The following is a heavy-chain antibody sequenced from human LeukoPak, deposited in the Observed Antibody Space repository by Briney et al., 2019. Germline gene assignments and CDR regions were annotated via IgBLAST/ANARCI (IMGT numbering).Heavy chain of an antibody. CDR1: GGTFSSYA. D-gene: IGHD5-12*01. V-gene: IGHV1-69*04. CDR3: ARDVILMVATINHYHYGMDV. Sequence: ASVKVSCKASGGTFSSYAISWVRQAPGQGLEWMGRIIPILGIANYAQKFQGRVTMTTDTSTSTAYMELRSLRSDDTAVYYCARDVILMVATINHYHYGMDVWGQGTTVTVSS. J-gene: IGHJ6*02. CDR2: IIPILGIA.